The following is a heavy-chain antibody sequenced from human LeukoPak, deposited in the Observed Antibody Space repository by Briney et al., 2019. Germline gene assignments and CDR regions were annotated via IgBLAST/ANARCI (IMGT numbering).Heavy chain of an antibody. CDR1: GGSISSGDYY. CDR2: IYYSGST. V-gene: IGHV4-30-4*01. D-gene: IGHD1-26*01. Sequence: SQTLSLTCTVSGGSISSGDYYWSWIRQPPGKGLEWIGYIYYSGSTYYNPSLKSRVTISVDTSKNQFSLKLSSVTAADTAVYYCVRALGELHLFDYWGQGTLVTVSS. CDR3: VRALGELHLFDY. J-gene: IGHJ4*02.